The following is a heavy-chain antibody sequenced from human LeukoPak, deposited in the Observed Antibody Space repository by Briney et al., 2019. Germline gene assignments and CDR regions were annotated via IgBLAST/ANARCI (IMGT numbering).Heavy chain of an antibody. CDR2: INSDGSST. V-gene: IGHV3-74*01. Sequence: GGSLRLSCAASGFTFSSYWMHWVRQAPGKGLVWVSRINSDGSSTSYADSVKGRFTISRDSAKNTLYLQMNSLRAEDTAVYYCARRGDYYYYYGMDVWGQGTTVTVSS. D-gene: IGHD2-21*02. CDR3: ARRGDYYYYYGMDV. CDR1: GFTFSSYW. J-gene: IGHJ6*02.